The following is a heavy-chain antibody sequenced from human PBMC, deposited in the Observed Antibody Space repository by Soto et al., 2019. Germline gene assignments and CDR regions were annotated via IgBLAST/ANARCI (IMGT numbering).Heavy chain of an antibody. Sequence: GASVKVSCKASGYTFTGYYMHWVQQAPGQGLEWMGWINPNSGGTNYAQKFQGRVTMTRDTSISTAYMELSRLRSDDTAVYYCARTATDKNDAFDIWGQGTMVTVS. V-gene: IGHV1-2*02. CDR1: GYTFTGYY. J-gene: IGHJ3*02. CDR2: INPNSGGT. D-gene: IGHD2-21*02. CDR3: ARTATDKNDAFDI.